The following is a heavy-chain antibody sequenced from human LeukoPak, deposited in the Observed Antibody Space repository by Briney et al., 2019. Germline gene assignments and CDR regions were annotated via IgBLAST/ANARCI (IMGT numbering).Heavy chain of an antibody. D-gene: IGHD2-8*01. CDR1: GASITDIDFC. V-gene: IGHV4-39*07. Sequence: AETLSLTCNVSGASITDIDFCWGWIRQSPGKGLEWIGSVFNVGTTYYNPSLKSRVTLSVDTSKNHLSLNLKSVTAADTAVYFPVLMVYAPRYYMDVWGKGTTVTVSS. CDR2: VFNVGTT. CDR3: VLMVYAPRYYMDV. J-gene: IGHJ6*03.